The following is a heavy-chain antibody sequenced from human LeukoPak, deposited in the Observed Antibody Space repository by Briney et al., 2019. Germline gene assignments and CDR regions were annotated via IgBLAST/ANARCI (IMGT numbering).Heavy chain of an antibody. V-gene: IGHV4-39*01. D-gene: IGHD3-16*01. Sequence: SETLSLTCSVSGDSISSSSYYWGWVRQPPGKGLEWIGDIYYSGRTYYDSSLKRRLTIGIDTSKNEFSLTLRSVTATDTAVYYCARRRYYDSTGFLDWGQGTLVSVSP. CDR1: GDSISSSSYY. CDR3: ARRRYYDSTGFLD. J-gene: IGHJ1*01. CDR2: IYYSGRT.